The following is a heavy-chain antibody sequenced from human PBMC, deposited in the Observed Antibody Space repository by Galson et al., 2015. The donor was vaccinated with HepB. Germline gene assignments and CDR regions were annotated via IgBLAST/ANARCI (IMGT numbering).Heavy chain of an antibody. V-gene: IGHV1-8*01. D-gene: IGHD3-3*01. CDR2: MNPNSGNT. J-gene: IGHJ5*02. CDR3: ARNPPNRGDFWSGYRYRHHPNWFDP. CDR1: GYTFTSYD. Sequence: SVKVSCKASGYTFTSYDINWVRQATGQGLEWMGWMNPNSGNTGYAQKFQGRVTMTRNTSISTAYMELSSLRSEDTAVYYCARNPPNRGDFWSGYRYRHHPNWFDPWGQGTLVTVSS.